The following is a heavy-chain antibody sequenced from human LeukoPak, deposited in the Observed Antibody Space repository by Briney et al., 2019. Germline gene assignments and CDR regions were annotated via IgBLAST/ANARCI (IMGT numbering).Heavy chain of an antibody. CDR2: NTSSGGRS. J-gene: IGHJ4*02. Sequence: GGSLRLSCAASSSYAMSWVRQAPGKGLEWVSTNTSSGGRSYYADSVKGRFTISRDNSKNTLYLQMNSLRVEDTAVYYCAKSNGYFEYWGQGTLVPVSS. V-gene: IGHV3-23*01. CDR1: SSYA. D-gene: IGHD3-22*01. CDR3: AKSNGYFEY.